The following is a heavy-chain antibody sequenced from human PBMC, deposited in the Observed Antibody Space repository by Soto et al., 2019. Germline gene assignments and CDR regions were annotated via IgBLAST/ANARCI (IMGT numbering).Heavy chain of an antibody. D-gene: IGHD3-3*01. CDR2: IKQDGSEK. J-gene: IGHJ6*03. CDR1: GFTFSSYW. Sequence: GGSLRLSCAASGFTFSSYWMSWVRQAPGKGLEWVANIKQDGSEKYYVDSVKGRFTISRDNAKNSLYLQMNSLRAEDTAVYYCARDRDFWSGRPTGGYMDVWGKGTTVTVSS. CDR3: ARDRDFWSGRPTGGYMDV. V-gene: IGHV3-7*01.